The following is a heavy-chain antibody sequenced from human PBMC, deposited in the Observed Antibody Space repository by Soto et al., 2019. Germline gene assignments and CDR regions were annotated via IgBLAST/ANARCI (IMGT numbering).Heavy chain of an antibody. CDR2: IIPIFGTA. V-gene: IGHV1-69*13. CDR3: ARDRGASSGYYPYWFDP. CDR1: GGTFSSYA. J-gene: IGHJ5*02. Sequence: SVKVSCKASGGTFSSYASSWVRQAPGQGLEWMGEIIPIFGTANYAQKFQGRVTITADESTSTAYMELSSLRSEDTAVYYCARDRGASSGYYPYWFDPWGQGTLVTSPQ. D-gene: IGHD3-22*01.